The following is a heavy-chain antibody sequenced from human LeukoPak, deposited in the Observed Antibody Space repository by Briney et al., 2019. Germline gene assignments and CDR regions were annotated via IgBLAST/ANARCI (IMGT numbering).Heavy chain of an antibody. CDR3: ARDRDYYDSSGYYPI. V-gene: IGHV3-33*01. D-gene: IGHD3-22*01. J-gene: IGHJ4*02. Sequence: GGSLRLSCAASGFSFSSYGMHWVRQAPGKGLEWVAVIWYDGSNKYYADSVKGRFTISRDNSKNTLYLQMNSLRAEDTAVYYCARDRDYYDSSGYYPIWGQGTLVTVSS. CDR2: IWYDGSNK. CDR1: GFSFSSYG.